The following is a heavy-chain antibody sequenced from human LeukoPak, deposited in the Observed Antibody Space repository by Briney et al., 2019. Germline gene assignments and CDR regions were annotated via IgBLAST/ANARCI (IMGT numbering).Heavy chain of an antibody. CDR2: ISGSGGST. CDR3: AKDMAYYDSSGPLPY. D-gene: IGHD3-22*01. V-gene: IGHV3-23*01. J-gene: IGHJ4*02. Sequence: RGSLRLSCAASGFTFSSYAMSWVRQAPGKGLEWVSAISGSGGSTYYADSVKGRFTISRDNSKNTLYLQMNSLRAEDTAVYYCAKDMAYYDSSGPLPYWGQGTLVTVSS. CDR1: GFTFSSYA.